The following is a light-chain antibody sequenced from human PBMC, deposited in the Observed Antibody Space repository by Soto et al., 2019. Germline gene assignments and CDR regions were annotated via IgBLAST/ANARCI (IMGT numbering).Light chain of an antibody. CDR1: QSVSSSS. Sequence: EIVLTQSPGTLSLSPGERATLSCRASQSVSSSSLAWYQQKPGQAPRLLIYAASNRATGIPDSFSVSGSGTDFTLTVSRLEPEDFVVYYWHLYAGSRTFGQGTKVDIK. V-gene: IGKV3-20*01. CDR3: HLYAGSRT. J-gene: IGKJ1*01. CDR2: AAS.